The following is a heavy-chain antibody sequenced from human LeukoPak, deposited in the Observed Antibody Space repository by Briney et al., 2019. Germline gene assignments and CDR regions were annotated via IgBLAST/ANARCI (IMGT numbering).Heavy chain of an antibody. CDR2: IRQDGSEI. Sequence: GGSLRLSCAASGFIFSTYWMTWVRQAPGKGLEWVANIRQDGSEIYYVASVKGRFTISRDNAKSSLYLQMNSLRDEDTAVYYCARDCAVAVWTFDYWGQGTLVTVSS. V-gene: IGHV3-7*01. D-gene: IGHD6-19*01. CDR3: ARDCAVAVWTFDY. J-gene: IGHJ4*02. CDR1: GFIFSTYW.